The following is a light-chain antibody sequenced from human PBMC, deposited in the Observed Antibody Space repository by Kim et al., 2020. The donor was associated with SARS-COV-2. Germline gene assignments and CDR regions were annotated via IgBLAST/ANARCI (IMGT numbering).Light chain of an antibody. CDR3: QKYNSAPWT. V-gene: IGKV1-27*01. J-gene: IGKJ1*01. CDR2: AAS. Sequence: DIQMTLSPSSLSASVGDRVTITCRASQDIANSLAWYQQKPGKVPQVLIYAASTLQSGVPSRFSGSGSGTEFTLTIGSLQTEDVATYYCQKYNSAPWTFGPGTKVDIK. CDR1: QDIANS.